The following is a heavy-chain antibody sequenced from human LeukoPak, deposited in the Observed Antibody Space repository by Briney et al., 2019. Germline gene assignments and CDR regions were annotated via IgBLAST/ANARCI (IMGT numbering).Heavy chain of an antibody. J-gene: IGHJ4*02. CDR1: GFTLSIYW. CDR2: IKPDGSEE. Sequence: GGSLRLSCEASGFTLSIYWMSWVRQVPGKGLEWVAYIKPDGSEEDYAESVRGRFTIFRDNAKNSLYLQMHSLRDEDTAVYYCARGSIVAPNFDIWGQGTLVTVSS. CDR3: ARGSIVAPNFDI. D-gene: IGHD6-6*01. V-gene: IGHV3-7*01.